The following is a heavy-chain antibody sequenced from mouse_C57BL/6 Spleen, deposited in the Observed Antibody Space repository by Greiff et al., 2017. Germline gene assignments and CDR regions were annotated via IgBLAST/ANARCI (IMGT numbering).Heavy chain of an antibody. V-gene: IGHV1-64*01. Sequence: VQLQQPGAELVKPGASVKLSCKASGYTFTSYWMHWVKQRPGQGLEWIGMIHPNSGSTNYNEKFKSKATLTVDKSSSTAYMQLSSLTSEDSAVYYCASLYDGYYEGYYFDYWGQGTTRTVSS. D-gene: IGHD2-3*01. CDR2: IHPNSGST. CDR1: GYTFTSYW. J-gene: IGHJ2*01. CDR3: ASLYDGYYEGYYFDY.